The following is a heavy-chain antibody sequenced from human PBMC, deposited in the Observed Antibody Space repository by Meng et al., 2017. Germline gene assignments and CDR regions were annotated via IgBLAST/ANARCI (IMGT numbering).Heavy chain of an antibody. J-gene: IGHJ3*02. CDR1: GYTFTSYG. CDR3: ARAALAYCSGDCRDAFDI. V-gene: IGHV1-18*01. Sequence: ASVKVSCKASGYTFTSYGISWVRQAPGQGLEWMGWISAYNGNTNYAQKLQGRVTMTTDTSTSTAYMELRSLRSADTAVYYCARAALAYCSGDCRDAFDIWGQGTMVTVSS. CDR2: ISAYNGNT. D-gene: IGHD2-21*02.